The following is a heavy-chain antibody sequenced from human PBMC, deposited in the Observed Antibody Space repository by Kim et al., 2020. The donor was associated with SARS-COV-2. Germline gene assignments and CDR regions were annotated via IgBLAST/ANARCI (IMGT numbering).Heavy chain of an antibody. CDR1: GFTFDDYA. V-gene: IGHV3-9*01. CDR3: AKDIRGYSSSWGWFDP. J-gene: IGHJ5*02. D-gene: IGHD6-13*01. Sequence: GGSLRLSCAASGFTFDDYAMHWVRQAPGKGLEWVSGISWNSGSIGYADSVKGRFTISRDNAKNSLYLQMNSLRAEDTALYYCAKDIRGYSSSWGWFDPWGQGTLVTVSS. CDR2: ISWNSGSI.